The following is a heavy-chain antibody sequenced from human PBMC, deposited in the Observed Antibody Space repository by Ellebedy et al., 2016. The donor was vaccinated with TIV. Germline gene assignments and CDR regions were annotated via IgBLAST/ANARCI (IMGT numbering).Heavy chain of an antibody. CDR2: IYPGDSDT. CDR1: GYTFTSYW. V-gene: IGHV5-51*01. CDR3: ARRSGTWDSFDI. J-gene: IGHJ3*02. Sequence: GGSLRLSCKGSGYTFTSYWIGWVRQMPGAGLECMGIIYPGDSDTRYSPSFQGQVTISADKSITTAYLQWSSLKASDTAMYYCARRSGTWDSFDIWGPGTMVTVSS.